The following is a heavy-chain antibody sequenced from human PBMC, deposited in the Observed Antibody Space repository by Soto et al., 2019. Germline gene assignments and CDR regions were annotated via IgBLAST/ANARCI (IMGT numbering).Heavy chain of an antibody. V-gene: IGHV3-30-3*01. Sequence: QPGGSLRLSCAASGFTFSSYAMHWVRQAPGKGLEWVAVISYDGSNKYYADSVKGRFTISRDNSKNTLYPQMNSLRAEDTAVYYCARDLELAARPPNGMDVWGQGTTVTVSS. CDR1: GFTFSSYA. D-gene: IGHD6-6*01. CDR2: ISYDGSNK. J-gene: IGHJ6*02. CDR3: ARDLELAARPPNGMDV.